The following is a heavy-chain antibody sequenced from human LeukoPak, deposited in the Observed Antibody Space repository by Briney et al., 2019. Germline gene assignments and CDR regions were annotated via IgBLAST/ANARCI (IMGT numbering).Heavy chain of an antibody. CDR2: IIPIFGTA. J-gene: IGHJ6*02. CDR1: GGTFSSYA. D-gene: IGHD2-2*01. Sequence: SVNVSCKASGGTFSSYAISWVRQAPGQGLEWMGGIIPIFGTANYAQKFQGRVTITADESTSTAYMELSSLRSEDTAVYYCARLYCSSTSCYPGSDYYYYYGMDVWGQGTTVTVSS. V-gene: IGHV1-69*01. CDR3: ARLYCSSTSCYPGSDYYYYYGMDV.